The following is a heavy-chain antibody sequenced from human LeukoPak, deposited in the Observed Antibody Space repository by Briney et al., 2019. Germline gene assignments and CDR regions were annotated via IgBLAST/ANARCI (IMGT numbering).Heavy chain of an antibody. CDR2: ISWNSGTI. Sequence: PGGSLRLSCAASGFIFDEYAMHWVRQAPGKGLEWVSGISWNSGTIGYADSVKGRFTISRDNAKNSLYLQMNSLRTEDTAMYFCAKDYTRSWTNWFDPWGQGTLVTASS. CDR1: GFIFDEYA. V-gene: IGHV3-9*01. J-gene: IGHJ5*02. D-gene: IGHD2-8*01. CDR3: AKDYTRSWTNWFDP.